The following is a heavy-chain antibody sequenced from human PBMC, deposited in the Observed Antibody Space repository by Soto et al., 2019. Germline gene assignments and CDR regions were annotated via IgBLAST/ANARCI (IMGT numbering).Heavy chain of an antibody. Sequence: VQLVESGGGLVQPGGSLRLSCAASGFTFSSYWMHWVRQAPGKGLVWSSRIYTDGSITNNADSVNGRYTISRDNAKNPLYLQMDSLRAEDTAVYYCAGDAHSSIVFGGQGTLVTVSS. CDR2: IYTDGSIT. CDR3: AGDAHSSIVF. V-gene: IGHV3-74*01. D-gene: IGHD6-13*01. J-gene: IGHJ4*02. CDR1: GFTFSSYW.